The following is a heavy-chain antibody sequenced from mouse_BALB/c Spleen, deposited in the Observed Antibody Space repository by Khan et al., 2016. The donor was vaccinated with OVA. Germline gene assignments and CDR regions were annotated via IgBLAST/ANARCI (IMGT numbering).Heavy chain of an antibody. CDR2: INPDSSTI. CDR1: GFDFSRYW. J-gene: IGHJ1*01. CDR3: GRLGYYGYFDF. Sequence: EVKLLESGGGLVQPGGSLKLSCAASGFDFSRYWMSWVRQAPGKGLEWIGEINPDSSTINYTPSLKDKFIISRDNAKNTLYLQISKVGSEDTTLYYCGRLGYYGYFDFWGPGTTVTVSS. D-gene: IGHD2-2*01. V-gene: IGHV4-1*02.